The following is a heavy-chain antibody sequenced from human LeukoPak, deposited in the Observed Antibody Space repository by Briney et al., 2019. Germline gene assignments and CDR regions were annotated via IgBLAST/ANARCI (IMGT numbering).Heavy chain of an antibody. Sequence: SETLSLTCTVSGGSISRGGYYWSWIRQHPGTGLEWIGYIYYSGSTYYNPSLKSRVTISVDTSKNQFSLKLSSVTAADTAVYYCARDLGGLRNWGQGTLVTVSS. CDR1: GGSISRGGYY. CDR3: ARDLGGLRN. V-gene: IGHV4-31*03. CDR2: IYYSGST. D-gene: IGHD3-10*01. J-gene: IGHJ4*02.